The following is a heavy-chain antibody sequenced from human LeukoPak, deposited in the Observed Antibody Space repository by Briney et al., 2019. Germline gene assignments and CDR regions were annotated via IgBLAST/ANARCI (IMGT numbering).Heavy chain of an antibody. D-gene: IGHD3-16*01. V-gene: IGHV3-23*01. Sequence: GGSLRLSCAASGFTFSSYSMNWVRQAPGKGLEWVSAITGNGISTYYTDSVKGRFTISRDNPKNTLYLQMHSLRAEDTAIYYCAKVTGGDMITYGGLDYWGQGTLVTVSS. CDR1: GFTFSSYS. CDR2: ITGNGIST. CDR3: AKVTGGDMITYGGLDY. J-gene: IGHJ4*02.